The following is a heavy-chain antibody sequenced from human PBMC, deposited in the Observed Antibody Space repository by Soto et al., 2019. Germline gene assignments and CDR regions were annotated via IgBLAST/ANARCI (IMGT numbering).Heavy chain of an antibody. V-gene: IGHV4-38-2*02. CDR3: ARDGGRYYAMDV. J-gene: IGHJ6*02. CDR2: IYHTGST. Sequence: SETLSLTCAVSGYSISSGYYWGWIRQSPGKGLEWIGNIYHTGSTYYNPSLKSRVTVSVDTSKNQFSLKLSSVTAADTAVYYCARDGGRYYAMDVWGQGTTVTVS. D-gene: IGHD3-3*01. CDR1: GYSISSGYY.